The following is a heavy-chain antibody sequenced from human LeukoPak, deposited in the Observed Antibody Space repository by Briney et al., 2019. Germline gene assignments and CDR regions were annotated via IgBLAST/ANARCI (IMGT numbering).Heavy chain of an antibody. CDR2: ISGSGGST. V-gene: IGHV3-23*01. CDR3: AKELQTPRDY. D-gene: IGHD4-11*01. CDR1: GFTFSSYA. Sequence: GGSLTLSCAAYGFTFSSYAMSWLRQAPGKGLKWGSAISGSGGSTYYADSVKGRFTISRDNSKNTLYLQMNSLRAEDTAVYYCAKELQTPRDYWGQGTLVTVSS. J-gene: IGHJ4*02.